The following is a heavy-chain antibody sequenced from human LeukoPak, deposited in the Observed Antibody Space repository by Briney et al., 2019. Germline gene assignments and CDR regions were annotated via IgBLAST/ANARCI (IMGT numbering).Heavy chain of an antibody. CDR2: IYYSGST. CDR3: ARDWSARAMATNRKPYFDY. D-gene: IGHD5-24*01. J-gene: IGHJ4*02. CDR1: GGSFTASSYY. Sequence: SETLSLTCIVSGGSFTASSYYWGWVRQPPGKGLEWIGSIYYSGSTYYNPSLKSRVTISVDTSRNQFSLKLSSVTAADTAVYYCARDWSARAMATNRKPYFDYWGQGTLVTVSS. V-gene: IGHV4-39*07.